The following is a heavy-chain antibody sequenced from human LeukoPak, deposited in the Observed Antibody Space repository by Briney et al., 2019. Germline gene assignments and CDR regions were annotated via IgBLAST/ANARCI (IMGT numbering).Heavy chain of an antibody. CDR2: ISGSGDST. V-gene: IGHV3-23*01. Sequence: PGGSLRLSCAASGFTFSSYAMSWVRQAPGKGLEWVSAISGSGDSTYYSDSVKGRFTISRDNSKNTLYVQMNSLRAEDTAVYYCAKPLVSDYYDSSGYWGYWRQGTLVTVSS. CDR1: GFTFSSYA. D-gene: IGHD3-22*01. J-gene: IGHJ4*02. CDR3: AKPLVSDYYDSSGYWGY.